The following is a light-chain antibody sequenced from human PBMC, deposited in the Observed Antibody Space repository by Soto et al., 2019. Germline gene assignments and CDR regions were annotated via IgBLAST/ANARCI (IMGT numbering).Light chain of an antibody. CDR2: EGS. V-gene: IGLV2-23*01. Sequence: QSALTQPASVSGSPGQSITISCTGTSSDVGSYNLVSWYQQHPGKAPKLMIYEGSKRPSGVSNRFSGSKSGNSASLTISGLQAEDEADYYCCSYAGSSRHEVFGGGTKVTVL. CDR3: CSYAGSSRHEV. J-gene: IGLJ2*01. CDR1: SSDVGSYNL.